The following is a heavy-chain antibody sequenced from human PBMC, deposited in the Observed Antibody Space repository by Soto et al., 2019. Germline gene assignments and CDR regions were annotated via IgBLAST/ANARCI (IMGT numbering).Heavy chain of an antibody. CDR1: GFTFSSYA. Sequence: GGSLRLSCAASGFTFSSYAMSWVRQAPGKGLEWVSAISGSGGSTYYADSVKGRFTISRDNSKNTLYLQMNSLRAEDTAVYYCAKDADFWSGYSTTYYFDYWGQGTLVTVSS. J-gene: IGHJ4*02. D-gene: IGHD3-3*01. V-gene: IGHV3-23*01. CDR2: ISGSGGST. CDR3: AKDADFWSGYSTTYYFDY.